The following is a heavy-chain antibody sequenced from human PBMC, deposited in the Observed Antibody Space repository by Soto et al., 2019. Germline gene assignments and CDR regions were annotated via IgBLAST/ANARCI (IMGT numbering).Heavy chain of an antibody. D-gene: IGHD6-19*01. Sequence: QVQLQESGPGLVKPSGTLSLTCVVSGGSISSINWWTWVRQSPGKGLEWIGEIHHSGNTNYSPSLKSRVTISVDTSKSQFSLNLNSVTAADTAVYYCTSRVESSGWYGYFDYWGQGTLVTVSS. CDR1: GGSISSINW. V-gene: IGHV4-4*02. CDR2: IHHSGNT. J-gene: IGHJ4*02. CDR3: TSRVESSGWYGYFDY.